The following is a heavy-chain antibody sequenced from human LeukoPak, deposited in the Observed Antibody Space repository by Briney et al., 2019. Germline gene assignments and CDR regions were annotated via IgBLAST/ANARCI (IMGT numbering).Heavy chain of an antibody. CDR3: AKPLFGSGSYYNSFFNY. CDR2: INDSGSST. V-gene: IGHV3-23*01. D-gene: IGHD3-10*01. CDR1: GFTFSDSA. Sequence: GGSLRLSCAASGFTFSDSAMSWVRQAPGRGLEWVSLINDSGSSTYYADSVKGRFTISRDKYKNTLYLQMNSLRTEDTAVYFCAKPLFGSGSYYNSFFNYWGQGTLVTVSS. J-gene: IGHJ4*02.